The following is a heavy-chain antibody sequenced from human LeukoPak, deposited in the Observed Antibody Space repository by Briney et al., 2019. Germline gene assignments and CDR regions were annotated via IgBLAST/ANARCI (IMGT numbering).Heavy chain of an antibody. CDR2: ISSNSDNP. CDR1: VYSFTSYG. CDR3: ARDWGSIKVIADY. V-gene: IGHV1-18*01. Sequence: ASVKVSCKATVYSFTSYGICWVRQAPGQGLEWMGWISSNSDNPNYAQKPQGRVTMTTDTTTSTDYMELMSLRSADTALYFCARDWGSIKVIADYWGQGTLVTVSS. D-gene: IGHD7-27*01. J-gene: IGHJ4*02.